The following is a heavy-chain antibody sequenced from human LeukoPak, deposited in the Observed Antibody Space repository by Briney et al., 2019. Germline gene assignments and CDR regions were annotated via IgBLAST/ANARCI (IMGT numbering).Heavy chain of an antibody. V-gene: IGHV4-34*01. CDR2: INHSGST. Sequence: SETLSLTCAVYGGSFSGYYWSWIRQPPGKGLEWIGEINHSGSTNYNPSLKSRVTISVDTSKNQFSLKLSSVTAADTAVYYCASPGYYDSSGYQAFDYWGQGTLVTVSS. CDR3: ASPGYYDSSGYQAFDY. CDR1: GGSFSGYY. D-gene: IGHD3-22*01. J-gene: IGHJ4*02.